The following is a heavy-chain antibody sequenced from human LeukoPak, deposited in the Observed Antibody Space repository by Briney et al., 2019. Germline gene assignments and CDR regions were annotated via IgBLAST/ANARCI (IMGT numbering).Heavy chain of an antibody. D-gene: IGHD6-19*01. J-gene: IGHJ4*02. CDR3: AGDRIRSIAVAGTGLIDY. Sequence: ASVKVSCKASGYTFTGYYMHWVRQAPGQGLEWMGWINPNSGGTNYAQKFQGRVTMTRDTSISTAYMELSRLRSDDTAVYYCAGDRIRSIAVAGTGLIDYWGQGTLVTVSS. CDR1: GYTFTGYY. V-gene: IGHV1-2*02. CDR2: INPNSGGT.